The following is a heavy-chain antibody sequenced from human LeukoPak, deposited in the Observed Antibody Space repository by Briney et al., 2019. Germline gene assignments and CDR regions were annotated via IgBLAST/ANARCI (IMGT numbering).Heavy chain of an antibody. D-gene: IGHD7-27*01. V-gene: IGHV4-39*01. CDR3: ARLRWGSVGRRYFDF. CDR2: ISYSGNT. J-gene: IGHJ2*01. Sequence: SETLSLTCTVSGGSISSSSYYWGWIRQPPGKGREWMGSISYSGNTYYNPSLKSRVTISADTSKNQFSLKLGSVSAADTAVYDCARLRWGSVGRRYFDFWGRGTVVSV. CDR1: GGSISSSSYY.